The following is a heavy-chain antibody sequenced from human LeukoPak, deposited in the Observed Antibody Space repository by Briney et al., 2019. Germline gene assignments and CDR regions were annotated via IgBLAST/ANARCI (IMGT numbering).Heavy chain of an antibody. V-gene: IGHV1-18*04. Sequence: ASMKVSCKASGYTFNRHSIIWVRQAPGQGLEWMGWISAWNGATSYAQKIQGRVTMTTDTSISTAYMELSRLRSDDTAVYYCARDALVDASGDYWGQGTLVTVSS. J-gene: IGHJ4*02. CDR3: ARDALVDASGDY. CDR2: ISAWNGAT. D-gene: IGHD6-6*01. CDR1: GYTFNRHS.